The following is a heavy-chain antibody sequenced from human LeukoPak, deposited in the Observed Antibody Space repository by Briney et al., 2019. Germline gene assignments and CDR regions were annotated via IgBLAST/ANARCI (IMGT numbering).Heavy chain of an antibody. D-gene: IGHD3-10*01. J-gene: IGHJ6*03. CDR3: ARSGMVRGDYYMDV. CDR2: INSDGSST. Sequence: GGSLRLSCAASGFTFSSYWMHWVRQAPGKGLVWVSRINSDGSSTSYADSVKGRFTISRDNAKNTLYLQMNSLRAEDTALYYCARSGMVRGDYYMDVWGKGTTVTVSS. CDR1: GFTFSSYW. V-gene: IGHV3-74*01.